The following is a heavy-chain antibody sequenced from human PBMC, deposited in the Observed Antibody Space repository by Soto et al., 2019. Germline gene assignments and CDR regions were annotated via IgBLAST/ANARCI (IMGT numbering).Heavy chain of an antibody. CDR2: IIPIFGTA. V-gene: IGHV1-69*13. CDR1: GGTFSSYA. Sequence: SVKVSCKASGGTFSSYAISWVRQAPGQGLEWMGGIIPIFGTANYAQKFQGRVTITADESTSTAYMELSSLRSEDTAAYYCARGREAVAGLNYYYGMDVWGQGTTVTVSS. CDR3: ARGREAVAGLNYYYGMDV. D-gene: IGHD6-19*01. J-gene: IGHJ6*02.